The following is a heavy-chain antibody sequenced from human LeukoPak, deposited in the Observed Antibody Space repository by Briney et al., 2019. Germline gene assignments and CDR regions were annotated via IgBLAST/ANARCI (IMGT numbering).Heavy chain of an antibody. Sequence: SLKVSCKASRYTGTNQGVSWVRQAAGQGLEGLGGIIQTFGTANHPQTIHVRVTITTHESKSTAYMALNCLRSEDTTGPYCTRGGNCNYEIVFWGQGTLFTVSS. J-gene: IGHJ4*02. D-gene: IGHD1-7*01. CDR2: IIQTFGTA. V-gene: IGHV1-69*05. CDR3: TRGGNCNYEIVF. CDR1: RYTGTNQG.